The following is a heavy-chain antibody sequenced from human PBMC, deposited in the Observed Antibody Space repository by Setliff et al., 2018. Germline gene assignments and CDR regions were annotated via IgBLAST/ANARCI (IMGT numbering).Heavy chain of an antibody. D-gene: IGHD3-22*01. CDR2: INPSGGST. Sequence: ASVKVSCKASGYTFTSYGFSWVRQAPGQGLEWMGIINPSGGSTSYAQKFQGRVTMTRDTSTSTVYMELSSLRSEDTAVYYCARQIALGDSSGYGTRSPRAALHYWGQGTLVTVSS. CDR3: ARQIALGDSSGYGTRSPRAALHY. J-gene: IGHJ4*02. CDR1: GYTFTSYG. V-gene: IGHV1-46*01.